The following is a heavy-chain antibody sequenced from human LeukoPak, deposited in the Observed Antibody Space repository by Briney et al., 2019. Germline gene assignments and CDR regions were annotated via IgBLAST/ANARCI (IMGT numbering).Heavy chain of an antibody. CDR3: ARESLRRATTGYDDAFDI. CDR2: ISSSSSYI. V-gene: IGHV3-21*01. Sequence: PGGSLRLSCAASGFTFSSYSMNWVRQAPGKGLEWVSSISSSSSYIYYADSVKGRFTISRDNAKNSLYLQMNSLRAEDTAVYYCARESLRRATTGYDDAFDIWGQGTMVTVSS. D-gene: IGHD4-17*01. CDR1: GFTFSSYS. J-gene: IGHJ3*02.